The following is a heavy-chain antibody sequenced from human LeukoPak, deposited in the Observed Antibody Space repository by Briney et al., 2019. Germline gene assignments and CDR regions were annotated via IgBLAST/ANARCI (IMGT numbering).Heavy chain of an antibody. J-gene: IGHJ3*02. CDR1: GFTFSSYS. Sequence: TGGSLRLSCAASGFTFSSYSMNWVRQAPGKGLEWVSSISSSSSYIYYADSVKGRFTISRDNAKNSLYLQMNSLRAEDTAVYYCARGSRFGVVERDAFDIWGQGTMVTVSS. V-gene: IGHV3-21*01. CDR3: ARGSRFGVVERDAFDI. D-gene: IGHD3-3*01. CDR2: ISSSSSYI.